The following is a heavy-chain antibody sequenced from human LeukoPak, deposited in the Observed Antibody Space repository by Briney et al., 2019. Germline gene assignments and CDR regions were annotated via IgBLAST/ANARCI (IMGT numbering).Heavy chain of an antibody. CDR1: GYPFTDYY. CDR2: IYPNSGGT. CDR3: ARVVSTTTHFDY. D-gene: IGHD1-26*01. J-gene: IGHJ4*02. Sequence: ASVKVSCKASGYPFTDYYIHWMRQAPGQGLECMGWIYPNSGGTNYAQKFQGRVTMTRDTSISTAYMELGSLRSDDTAVYYCARVVSTTTHFDYWGQGTLVTVSS. V-gene: IGHV1-2*02.